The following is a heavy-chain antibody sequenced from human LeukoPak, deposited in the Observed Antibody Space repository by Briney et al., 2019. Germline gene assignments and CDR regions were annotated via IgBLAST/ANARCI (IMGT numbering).Heavy chain of an antibody. CDR1: GFTFSSYG. D-gene: IGHD3-3*01. Sequence: GGSLRLSCAASGFTFSSYGMHWVRQAPGKGLEWVAFIRYDGSNKYYADSVKGRFTISRDNSKNTLYLQMNSLRAEDTAVYYCAKDLPTPPMYYDFWSGPRGYWGQGTLVTVSS. CDR2: IRYDGSNK. V-gene: IGHV3-30*02. J-gene: IGHJ4*02. CDR3: AKDLPTPPMYYDFWSGPRGY.